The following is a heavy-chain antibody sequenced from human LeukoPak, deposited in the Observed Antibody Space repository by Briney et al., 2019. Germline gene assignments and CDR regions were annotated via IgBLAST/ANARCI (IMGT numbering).Heavy chain of an antibody. Sequence: PSETLSLTCTVSGGSISSGSYYWSWIRQPAGKGLEWIGRIYTSGTTNYNPSLRSRVTISVDTSKIQFSLKLGSVTAADTAMYYCARVSGRDYHFDYWGQGTLVTVSS. CDR3: ARVSGRDYHFDY. D-gene: IGHD4-11*01. CDR2: IYTSGTT. CDR1: GGSISSGSYY. J-gene: IGHJ4*02. V-gene: IGHV4-61*02.